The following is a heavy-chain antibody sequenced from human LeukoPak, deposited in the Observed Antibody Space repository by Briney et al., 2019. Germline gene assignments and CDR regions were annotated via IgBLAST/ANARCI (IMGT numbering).Heavy chain of an antibody. CDR2: ISSDGSST. V-gene: IGHV3-74*01. D-gene: IGHD3-10*01. J-gene: IGHJ4*02. Sequence: GGSLRLSCAASGFTFSSYWMHWVRQAPGKGLVWVSRISSDGSSTNYADSVKGRFTISRDNAKNTLYLQTNGLRAEDTALYYCARGLGGTGDCWGQGTLVTVYS. CDR3: ARGLGGTGDC. CDR1: GFTFSSYW.